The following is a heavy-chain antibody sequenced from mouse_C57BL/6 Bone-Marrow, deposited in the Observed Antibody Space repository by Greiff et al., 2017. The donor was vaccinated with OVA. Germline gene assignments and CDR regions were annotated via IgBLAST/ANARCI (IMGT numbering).Heavy chain of an antibody. Sequence: VQLQQPGAELVKPGASVKLSCKASGYTFTSYWMHWVKQRPGQGLEWIGMIHPNSGSTNYNEKFKSKATLTVDKSSSTAYMQLSSLTSEDSAVYYCARGDFVTTVVAHYYAMDYWGQGTSVTVSS. J-gene: IGHJ4*01. V-gene: IGHV1-64*01. CDR1: GYTFTSYW. CDR3: ARGDFVTTVVAHYYAMDY. CDR2: IHPNSGST. D-gene: IGHD1-1*01.